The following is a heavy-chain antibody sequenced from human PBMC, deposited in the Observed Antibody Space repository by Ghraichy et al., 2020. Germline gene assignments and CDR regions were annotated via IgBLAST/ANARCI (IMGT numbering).Heavy chain of an antibody. J-gene: IGHJ5*02. CDR1: GDSVSSNSAA. CDR3: ARGSSSGWYYGYNWFDP. D-gene: IGHD6-19*01. Sequence: SQTLSRTCAISGDSVSSNSAAWNWIRQSPSRGLEWLGRTYYRSKWYNDYAVSVKSRITINPDTSKNQFSLQLNSVTPEDTAVYYCARGSSSGWYYGYNWFDPWGQGTLVTVSS. CDR2: TYYRSKWYN. V-gene: IGHV6-1*01.